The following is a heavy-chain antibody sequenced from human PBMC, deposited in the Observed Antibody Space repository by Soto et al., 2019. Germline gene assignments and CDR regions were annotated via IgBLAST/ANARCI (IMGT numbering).Heavy chain of an antibody. V-gene: IGHV3-74*01. D-gene: IGHD5-18*01. Sequence: GGSLRLSCASAGCTFSSFLMHLVRQAPGKGLVWVSRITSDGTSTSYADSVRGRFSISRDNVKNTLYLQMNNLRADDTAVYYCARPLDTTTLIQGCRGQGTPVTVSS. CDR2: ITSDGTST. CDR3: ARPLDTTTLIQGC. CDR1: GCTFSSFL. J-gene: IGHJ4*02.